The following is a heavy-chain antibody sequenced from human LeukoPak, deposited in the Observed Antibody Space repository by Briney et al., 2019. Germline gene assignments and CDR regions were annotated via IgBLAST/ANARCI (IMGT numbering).Heavy chain of an antibody. J-gene: IGHJ6*02. CDR1: GYTFTGYY. CDR3: AREYSSSWYPKYYYGMDV. CDR2: INPNSGGT. D-gene: IGHD6-13*01. Sequence: ASVKVSCKASGYTFTGYYMHWVRQAPGQGLEWMGWINPNSGGTNYAQKFQGRVTMTRDTSISTAYMELSRLRSDDTAVYYCAREYSSSWYPKYYYGMDVWGQGTTVTVSS. V-gene: IGHV1-2*02.